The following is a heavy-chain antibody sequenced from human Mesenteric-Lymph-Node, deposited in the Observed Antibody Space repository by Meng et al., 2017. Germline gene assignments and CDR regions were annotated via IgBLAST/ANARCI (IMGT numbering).Heavy chain of an antibody. Sequence: ASVKVSCKASGYTFTSYGISWVRQAPGQGLEWMGWMNPNSGNTGYAQKFQGRVTMTRNTSISTAYMELSSLRSEDTAVYYCARETTVGLNWGQGTLVTVSS. CDR2: MNPNSGNT. CDR1: GYTFTSYG. CDR3: ARETTVGLN. V-gene: IGHV1-8*02. D-gene: IGHD4-23*01. J-gene: IGHJ4*02.